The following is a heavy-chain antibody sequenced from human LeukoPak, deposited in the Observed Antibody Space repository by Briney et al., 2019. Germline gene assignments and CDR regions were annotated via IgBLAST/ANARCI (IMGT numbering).Heavy chain of an antibody. V-gene: IGHV3-7*01. CDR2: IKQDVSEK. D-gene: IGHD6-13*01. CDR3: ARVYSSSWYGDWFDP. CDR1: GFTFSSYW. Sequence: GGSLRLSCAASGFTFSSYWMSWVRQAPGKGLEWVANIKQDVSEKYYVDSVTGRFTIPRDNAKNSLYLQMNSLRAEDTAVYYCARVYSSSWYGDWFDPWGQGTLVTVSS. J-gene: IGHJ5*02.